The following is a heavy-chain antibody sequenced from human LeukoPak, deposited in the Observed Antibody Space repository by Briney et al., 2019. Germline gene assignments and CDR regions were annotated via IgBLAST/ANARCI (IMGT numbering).Heavy chain of an antibody. CDR3: AKDHRIVVLPAAAFDP. V-gene: IGHV3-74*01. D-gene: IGHD2-2*01. CDR1: GFTFSSYW. Sequence: PGGSLRLSCAASGFTFSSYWMHWVRQAPGKGLVWVSRINSDGSSTSYADSVKGRFTISRDNSKNSLYLQMNSLRAEDTAVYYCAKDHRIVVLPAAAFDPWGQGTLVTVSS. CDR2: INSDGSST. J-gene: IGHJ5*02.